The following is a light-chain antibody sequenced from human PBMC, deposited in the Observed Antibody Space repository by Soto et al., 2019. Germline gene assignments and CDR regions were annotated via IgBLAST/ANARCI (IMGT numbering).Light chain of an antibody. J-gene: IGLJ2*01. CDR2: DVS. V-gene: IGLV2-14*01. CDR3: SSYTSTSILVV. CDR1: SSDVGGYNY. Sequence: QSALTQPASVSGSPGQSITISCTGTSSDVGGYNYVSWYQQNPGKAPKLMIYDVSTRPSGVSNRFSGSKSGNTASLTISGLQAEDEADYYCSSYTSTSILVVFGGGTKLTVL.